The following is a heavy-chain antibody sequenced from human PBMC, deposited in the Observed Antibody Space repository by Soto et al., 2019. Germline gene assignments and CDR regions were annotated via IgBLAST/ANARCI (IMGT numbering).Heavy chain of an antibody. CDR2: IIPIFGTA. J-gene: IGHJ4*02. V-gene: IGHV1-69*12. CDR3: ARGGYDSSGYYYYY. Sequence: QVQLVQSGAEVKKPGSSVKVSCKASGGTFSSYAISWVRQAPGQGLEWVGGIIPIFGTANYAQKFQGRVTITADESTSTAYMELSSLRSEDTAVYYCARGGYDSSGYYYYYWGQGTLVTVSS. D-gene: IGHD3-22*01. CDR1: GGTFSSYA.